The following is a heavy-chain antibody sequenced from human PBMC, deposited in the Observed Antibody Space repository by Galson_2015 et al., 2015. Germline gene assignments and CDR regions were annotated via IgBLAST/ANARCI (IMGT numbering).Heavy chain of an antibody. CDR3: AKPDWYSSGWPKYFQH. Sequence: SLRLSCAASGFTFSSYGMHWVRQAPGKGLEWVAVISYDGSNKYYADSVKGRFTISRDNSKNTLYLQMNSLRAEDTAVYYCAKPDWYSSGWPKYFQHWGQGTLVTVSS. J-gene: IGHJ1*01. V-gene: IGHV3-30*18. CDR2: ISYDGSNK. D-gene: IGHD6-19*01. CDR1: GFTFSSYG.